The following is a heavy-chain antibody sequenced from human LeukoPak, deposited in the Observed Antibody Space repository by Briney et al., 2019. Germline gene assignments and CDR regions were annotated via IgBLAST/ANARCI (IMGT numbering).Heavy chain of an antibody. Sequence: GGSLRLSCAASKFNFAMSWVRQTADKRLEWVSAISGSGDATFYTDSVKGRFTISRDNSKNTLYLQMNNLRGEDTAVYYCAKGHFASSSFFDYWGQGTLVTVSS. D-gene: IGHD6-6*01. J-gene: IGHJ4*02. V-gene: IGHV3-23*01. CDR3: AKGHFASSSFFDY. CDR2: ISGSGDAT. CDR1: KFNFA.